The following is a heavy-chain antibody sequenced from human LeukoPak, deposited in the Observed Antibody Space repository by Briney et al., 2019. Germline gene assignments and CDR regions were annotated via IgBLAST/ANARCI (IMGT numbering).Heavy chain of an antibody. D-gene: IGHD4-17*01. CDR3: ARSYGDYDAFDI. J-gene: IGHJ3*02. V-gene: IGHV4-34*01. CDR2: INHSGST. CDR1: GGSFSGYY. Sequence: PSETLSLTCAVYGGSFSGYYWSWIRQPPGKGLEWIGEINHSGSTNYNPSLKSRVTISVDTSKNQFSLKLSSVTAADTAVYYCARSYGDYDAFDIWGQGTMVTVSS.